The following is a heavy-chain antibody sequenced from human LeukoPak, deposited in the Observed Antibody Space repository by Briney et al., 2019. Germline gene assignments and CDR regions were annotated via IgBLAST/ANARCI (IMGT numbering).Heavy chain of an antibody. D-gene: IGHD6-19*01. V-gene: IGHV3-23*01. J-gene: IGHJ4*02. CDR2: ISGSGGST. CDR1: GFTFSSYA. Sequence: PGGSLRLSCAASGFTFSSYAMSWVRQAPGKGLEWVSAISGSGGSTYYADSVKGRFTISRDNAKNSLYLQMNSLRAEDTAVYYCARDSSGWSYYFDYWGQGTLVTVSS. CDR3: ARDSSGWSYYFDY.